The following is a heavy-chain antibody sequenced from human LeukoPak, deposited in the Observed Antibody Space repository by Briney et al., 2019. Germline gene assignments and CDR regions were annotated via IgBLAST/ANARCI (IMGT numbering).Heavy chain of an antibody. V-gene: IGHV7-4-1*02. J-gene: IGHJ4*02. CDR1: GYTFTRYA. CDR2: INPDTGNP. CDR3: AIDQPVAGVSNFDS. D-gene: IGHD6-19*01. Sequence: ASGKVSCKASGYTFTRYAMNWLRQAPGQGLEWMGWINPDTGNPTYAQAFTGRFVFSLDTSVSTAYLQISSLNTEDTAVYYCAIDQPVAGVSNFDSWGQGTLVTVSS.